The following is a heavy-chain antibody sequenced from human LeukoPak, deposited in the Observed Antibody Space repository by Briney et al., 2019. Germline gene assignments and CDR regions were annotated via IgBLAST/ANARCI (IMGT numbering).Heavy chain of an antibody. D-gene: IGHD1-14*01. CDR2: IYHSGST. Sequence: PSETLSLTCTVSGYSISSAYYWGFIRQPPGKGLEWIGSIYHSGSTYYNASLKSRVTISLDTSKNQFSLKLSSVTAADTAVYYCARNPPATAEFYFDYWGQGTLVTVSS. V-gene: IGHV4-38-2*02. J-gene: IGHJ4*02. CDR3: ARNPPATAEFYFDY. CDR1: GYSISSAYY.